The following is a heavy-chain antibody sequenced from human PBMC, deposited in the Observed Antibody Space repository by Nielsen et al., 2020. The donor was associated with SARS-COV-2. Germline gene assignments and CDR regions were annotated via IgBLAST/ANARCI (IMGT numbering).Heavy chain of an antibody. CDR2: INHSGST. CDR3: ASRGHYDYVWGSYRLSYFDY. Sequence: SETLSLTCAVYGGSFSGYYWSWIRQPPGKGLEWIGEINHSGSTNYNPSLKSRVTISVDTSKNQFSLKLSSVTAADTAVYYCASRGHYDYVWGSYRLSYFDYWGQGTLVTVSS. D-gene: IGHD3-16*02. CDR1: GGSFSGYY. V-gene: IGHV4-34*01. J-gene: IGHJ4*02.